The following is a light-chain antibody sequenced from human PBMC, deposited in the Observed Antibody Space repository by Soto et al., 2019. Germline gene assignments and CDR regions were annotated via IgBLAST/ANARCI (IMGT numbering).Light chain of an antibody. CDR1: SSNIGKKA. V-gene: IGLV1-36*01. Sequence: QSVLTQPPSVSGAPRQKVTISCFGSSSNIGKKAVNWYQQVPGKAPRLLIYFDDVLPSGVSDRFSGSKSGTSASLAISGLQSEDEADYYCAAWDDSLNGWVFGGGTKVTVL. CDR3: AAWDDSLNGWV. J-gene: IGLJ3*02. CDR2: FDD.